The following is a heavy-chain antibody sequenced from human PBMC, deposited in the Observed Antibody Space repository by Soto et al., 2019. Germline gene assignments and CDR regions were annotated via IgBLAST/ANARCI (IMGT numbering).Heavy chain of an antibody. CDR3: AKGPSYYYDSNGYYFDY. J-gene: IGHJ4*02. V-gene: IGHV3-23*01. Sequence: GGSLRLSCAASGFTFSSYAMSWVRQAPGKGLEWVSAISGSGGSTYYADSVKGRFTISRDNSKNTLYLQMNSLRAEDTAVYYCAKGPSYYYDSNGYYFDYWGQGTLVTVSS. D-gene: IGHD3-22*01. CDR1: GFTFSSYA. CDR2: ISGSGGST.